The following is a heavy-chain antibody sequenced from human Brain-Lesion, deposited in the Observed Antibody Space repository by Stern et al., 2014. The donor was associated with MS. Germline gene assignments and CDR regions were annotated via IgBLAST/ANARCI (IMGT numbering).Heavy chain of an antibody. Sequence: QVQLVQSGGGVVQPGRSLRLSCAASGFTFENYGMHWVRQAPGKGLEWVALIWYDGTEEYYTDSVKGRFTIFRDNSKRILYLQMNRLRAEDTAVYYCARRRSLLGPYAMEVWGQGTPVIVSS. V-gene: IGHV3-33*01. CDR1: GFTFENYG. CDR3: ARRRSLLGPYAMEV. CDR2: IWYDGTEE. D-gene: IGHD3-16*01. J-gene: IGHJ6*02.